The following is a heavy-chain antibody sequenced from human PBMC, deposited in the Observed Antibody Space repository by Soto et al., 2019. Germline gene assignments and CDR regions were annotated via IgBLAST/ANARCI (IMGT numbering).Heavy chain of an antibody. J-gene: IGHJ4*02. D-gene: IGHD6-13*01. Sequence: GGSLRLSCAASGFTFSSYAMHWVRQAPGKGLEWVAVISYDGSNKYYADSVKGRFTISRDNSKNTLYLQMNSLRAEDTAVYYCARAGYSSSWYRSGFDYWGQGTLVTVSS. CDR2: ISYDGSNK. CDR1: GFTFSSYA. CDR3: ARAGYSSSWYRSGFDY. V-gene: IGHV3-30-3*01.